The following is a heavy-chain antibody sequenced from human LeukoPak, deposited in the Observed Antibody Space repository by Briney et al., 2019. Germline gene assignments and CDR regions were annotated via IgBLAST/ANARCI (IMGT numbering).Heavy chain of an antibody. J-gene: IGHJ2*01. Sequence: SETLSLTCTVSGGSIISHDWSCIRQPPGKGLEWIGYISYSGSTKNNPSLKSRVTISADTSKNQFSLKLSSVTAADTAVYYCAREGTLSYWYFDLWGRGTLVTVSS. V-gene: IGHV4-59*11. CDR2: ISYSGST. CDR1: GGSIISHD. CDR3: AREGTLSYWYFDL.